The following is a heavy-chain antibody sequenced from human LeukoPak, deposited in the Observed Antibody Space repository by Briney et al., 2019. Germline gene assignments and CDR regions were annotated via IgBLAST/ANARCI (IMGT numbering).Heavy chain of an antibody. V-gene: IGHV4-59*08. Sequence: SETLSPTCPVSAGSAATYYCTCIRQPPGTGLEWIGYVYNSGNTNYNPSLKSRVTISIGASKNQFSLKMNSVTAADTAVYYCALRYVLMEGEAFDIWGQGTLVTVSS. J-gene: IGHJ3*02. CDR2: VYNSGNT. D-gene: IGHD3-16*01. CDR3: ALRYVLMEGEAFDI. CDR1: AGSAATYY.